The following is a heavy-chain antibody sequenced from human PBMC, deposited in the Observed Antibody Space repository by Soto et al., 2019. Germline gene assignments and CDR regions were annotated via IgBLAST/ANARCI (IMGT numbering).Heavy chain of an antibody. CDR2: ISAYNGNT. J-gene: IGHJ6*02. D-gene: IGHD2-15*01. Sequence: ASVKVSCKASGYTFTSYGISWVRRAPGQGLEWMGWISAYNGNTNYAQKLQGRVTMTTDTSTSTAYMELRSLRSDDTAVYYCARGEGLLTIYGMDVWGQGTTVTVSS. V-gene: IGHV1-18*01. CDR3: ARGEGLLTIYGMDV. CDR1: GYTFTSYG.